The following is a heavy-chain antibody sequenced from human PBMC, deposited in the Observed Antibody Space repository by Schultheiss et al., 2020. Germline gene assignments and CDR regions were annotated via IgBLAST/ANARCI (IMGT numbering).Heavy chain of an antibody. CDR3: TTEYYDSSGYYFKAY. D-gene: IGHD3-22*01. CDR1: GFTFSSYA. V-gene: IGHV3-15*01. J-gene: IGHJ4*02. CDR2: IKSKTDGGTT. Sequence: ESLKISCAASGFTFSSYAMSWVRQAPGKGLEWVGRIKSKTDGGTTDYAAPVKGRFTISRDDSKNTLYLQMNSLKTEDTAVYYCTTEYYDSSGYYFKAYWGQGTLVNGYS.